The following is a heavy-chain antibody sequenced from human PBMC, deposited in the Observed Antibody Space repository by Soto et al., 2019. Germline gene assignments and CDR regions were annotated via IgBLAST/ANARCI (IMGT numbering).Heavy chain of an antibody. Sequence: SETLSLTCTVSGGSISSGGYYWSWIRQHPGKGLEWIGYIYYSGSTYYNPSLKSRVTISVDTSKNQFSLKLSSVTAADTAVYYCARGGIAAPAPPDYWGQGTLVTVSS. D-gene: IGHD6-13*01. CDR1: GGSISSGGYY. CDR2: IYYSGST. CDR3: ARGGIAAPAPPDY. J-gene: IGHJ4*02. V-gene: IGHV4-31*03.